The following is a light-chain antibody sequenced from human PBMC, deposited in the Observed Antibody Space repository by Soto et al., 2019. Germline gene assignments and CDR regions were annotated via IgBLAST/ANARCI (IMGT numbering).Light chain of an antibody. CDR1: QSVSSN. Sequence: EIAMTQFQGTLSVSAGERATISCRASQSVSSNLAWYQQKPGQAPRLIIYGASTGATDIPDRCNGSGSGTEFTLTITSLQSEDCAVYDGQQYHNWPGTFCQGTKVDIK. V-gene: IGKV3-15*01. J-gene: IGKJ1*01. CDR2: GAS. CDR3: QQYHNWPGT.